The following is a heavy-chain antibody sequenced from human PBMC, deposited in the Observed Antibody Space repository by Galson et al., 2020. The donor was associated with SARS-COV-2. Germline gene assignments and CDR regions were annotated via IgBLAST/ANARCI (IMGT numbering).Heavy chain of an antibody. CDR3: ARTFGRGNSGSSYYYYGMDV. Sequence: SVKVSCKTSGFTFTSSAVQWVRQARGQRLEWIGWIVVGSGKTNYAQKFQGRVTITADESTSTAYMELSSLRSEDTAVYYCARTFGRGNSGSSYYYYGMDVWGQGTTVTVSS. J-gene: IGHJ6*02. D-gene: IGHD3-10*01. CDR1: GFTFTSSA. CDR2: IVVGSGKT. V-gene: IGHV1-58*01.